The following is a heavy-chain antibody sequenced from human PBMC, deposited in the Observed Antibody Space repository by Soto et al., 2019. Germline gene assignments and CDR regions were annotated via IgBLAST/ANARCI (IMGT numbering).Heavy chain of an antibody. CDR2: VIPIFGTP. CDR1: GGTFSTYA. CDR3: ARSQGGTSSLDIYYYYYYGMDV. J-gene: IGHJ6*02. D-gene: IGHD3-3*02. Sequence: QVQLVQSGAEVKKPGSSVKVSCKAPGGTFSTYAISWVRQAPGQGLEWMGGVIPIFGTPKYAQKSQGKVTITADESTSTGYMALRSLRSAATAVYYCARSQGGTSSLDIYYYYYYGMDVWGQGTTVTVSS. V-gene: IGHV1-69*01.